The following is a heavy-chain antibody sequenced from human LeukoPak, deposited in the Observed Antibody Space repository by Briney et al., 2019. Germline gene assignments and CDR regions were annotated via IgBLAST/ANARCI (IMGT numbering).Heavy chain of an antibody. D-gene: IGHD3-10*01. J-gene: IGHJ6*03. CDR2: IDTNTGNP. Sequence: ASVKVSCKASGYTFTNHSINWVRQAPGQGLEYMGWIDTNTGNPTYAQAFTGRIVFSLDTSVSTAYLQIRSLKAEDTAVYFCARRSMVQHMDVWGKGTTVTVSS. CDR3: ARRSMVQHMDV. V-gene: IGHV7-4-1*02. CDR1: GYTFTNHS.